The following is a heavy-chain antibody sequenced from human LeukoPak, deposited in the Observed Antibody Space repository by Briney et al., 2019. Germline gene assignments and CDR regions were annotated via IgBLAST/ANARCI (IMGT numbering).Heavy chain of an antibody. CDR1: GGSISSYY. CDR3: ARGHDYVWGSYQGGYFDY. CDR2: IYTSGST. J-gene: IGHJ4*02. D-gene: IGHD3-16*02. Sequence: SETLSLTCTVSGGSISSYYWSWIRQPAGKGLEWIGRIYTSGSTNYNPSLKSRVTISVDTSKNQFSLKLSSVTAADTAVYYCARGHDYVWGSYQGGYFDYWGQGTLVTVSS. V-gene: IGHV4-4*07.